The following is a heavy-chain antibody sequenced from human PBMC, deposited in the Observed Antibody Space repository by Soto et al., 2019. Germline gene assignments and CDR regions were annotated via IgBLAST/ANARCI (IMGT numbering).Heavy chain of an antibody. CDR1: GFTFSSYA. CDR2: ISGSGGST. J-gene: IGHJ5*02. D-gene: IGHD3-10*01. V-gene: IGHV3-23*01. CDR3: AKDLVRGVSGNWFDP. Sequence: GGSLRLSCAASGFTFSSYAMSWVRQAPGKGLEWVSAISGSGGSTYYADSVKGRFTISRDNSKNTLYLQMNSLRAEDTAVYYCAKDLVRGVSGNWFDPWGQGTLVTVSS.